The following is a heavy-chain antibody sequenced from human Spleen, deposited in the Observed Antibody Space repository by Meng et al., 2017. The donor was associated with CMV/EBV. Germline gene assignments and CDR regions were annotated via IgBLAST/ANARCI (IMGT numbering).Heavy chain of an antibody. Sequence: SETLSLTCTVSGGSISSSDYHWGWIRQPPGKGLEWIGSISYRGSTYYNPSLKSRVAISVDTSKNQFSLKLSSVTAADTAVYYCARDLFCSGGSCYREDGMDVWGQGTLVTVSS. CDR2: ISYRGST. CDR1: GGSISSSDYH. CDR3: ARDLFCSGGSCYREDGMDV. D-gene: IGHD2-15*01. J-gene: IGHJ6*02. V-gene: IGHV4-39*07.